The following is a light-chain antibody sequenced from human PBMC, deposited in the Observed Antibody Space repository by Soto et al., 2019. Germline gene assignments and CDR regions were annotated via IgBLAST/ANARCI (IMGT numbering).Light chain of an antibody. V-gene: IGLV2-23*01. J-gene: IGLJ1*01. CDR1: SSDVGKYNL. CDR2: QGY. Sequence: QSALTQPASVSGSPGQSITISCTGTSSDVGKYNLVSWYKQHPGKAPKVMILQGYKRPSGVSNRFSGSKFGNTASLTISGLQAEDEAEYYCCAYAATYTYVFGTGTKLTV. CDR3: CAYAATYTYV.